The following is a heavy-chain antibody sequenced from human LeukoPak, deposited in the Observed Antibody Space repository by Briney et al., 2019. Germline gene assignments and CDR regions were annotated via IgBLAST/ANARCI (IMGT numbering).Heavy chain of an antibody. CDR1: GFTFNSYA. D-gene: IGHD2-8*02. CDR3: ARDLVGPKYYFDY. Sequence: PGGSLRLSCAASGFTFNSYAMSWVRQAPGKGLEWVSAISGSGASTYYADSVKGRFTISRDNSKNTLYLQMNSLRADDTAVYYCARDLVGPKYYFDYWGQGTLVTVSS. J-gene: IGHJ4*02. CDR2: ISGSGAST. V-gene: IGHV3-23*01.